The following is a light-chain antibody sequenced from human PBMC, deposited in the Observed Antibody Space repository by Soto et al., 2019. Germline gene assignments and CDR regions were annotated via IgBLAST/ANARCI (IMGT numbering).Light chain of an antibody. CDR2: AAS. J-gene: IGKJ1*01. CDR1: RGISNY. V-gene: IGKV1-27*01. Sequence: DIQMTQSPSSLSASVGDRVTITCRASRGISNYLAWYQQTPGKAPQLLIYAASTLQSGVPSRFSGSGSGTEFTLAISSLQPEDVATYYCQQTDSFPRTFGQGTKVEMK. CDR3: QQTDSFPRT.